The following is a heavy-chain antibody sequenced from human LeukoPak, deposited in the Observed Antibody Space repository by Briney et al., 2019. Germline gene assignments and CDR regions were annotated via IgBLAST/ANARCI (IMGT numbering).Heavy chain of an antibody. CDR2: MDPNSGQA. Sequence: APVKVSCKASGYTFTSYYINWVRQATGQGLEWVGWMDPNSGQAGHAQKFQGRVTMTRNTSISTVYMELSSLRSEDTAVYYCARVKGTSPLYWGQGTLVTVSS. CDR3: ARVKGTSPLY. CDR1: GYTFTSYY. J-gene: IGHJ4*02. D-gene: IGHD2-2*01. V-gene: IGHV1-8*01.